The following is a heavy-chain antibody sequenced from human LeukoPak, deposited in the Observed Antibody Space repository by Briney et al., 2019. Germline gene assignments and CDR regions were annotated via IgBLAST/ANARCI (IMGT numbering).Heavy chain of an antibody. Sequence: PGGSLRLSCAGSGFAFSSYYMIWVRQAPGKGLEWVSYISRSSSTIYYADSVKGRFTISRDNAKNSLYLQMNSLRDEDTAVYYCARAFGLTDYWGQGTLVTVSS. CDR2: ISRSSSTI. CDR3: ARAFGLTDY. D-gene: IGHD3/OR15-3a*01. J-gene: IGHJ4*02. V-gene: IGHV3-48*02. CDR1: GFAFSSYY.